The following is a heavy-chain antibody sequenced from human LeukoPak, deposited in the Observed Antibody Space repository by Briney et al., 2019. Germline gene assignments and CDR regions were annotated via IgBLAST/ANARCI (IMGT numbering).Heavy chain of an antibody. V-gene: IGHV4-59*01. CDR3: ARSAPGEYDFWSGYLYNWFDP. D-gene: IGHD3-3*01. CDR1: GGSISSYY. J-gene: IGHJ5*02. CDR2: IYYSGST. Sequence: PSETLSLTCTVSGGSISSYYWSWIRQPPGKGLEWIGYIYYSGSTNYNPSLKSRVTISVDTSKNQFSLKLSSVTAADTAVCYCARSAPGEYDFWSGYLYNWFDPWGQGTLVTVSS.